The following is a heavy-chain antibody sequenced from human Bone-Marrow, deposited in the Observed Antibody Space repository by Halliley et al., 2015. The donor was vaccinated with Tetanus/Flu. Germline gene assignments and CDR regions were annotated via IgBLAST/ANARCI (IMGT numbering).Heavy chain of an antibody. V-gene: IGHV4-4*02. D-gene: IGHD6-25*01. CDR1: GASIRSDNW. CDR2: FYYTGST. CDR3: ARDSGYASAIYYFDL. J-gene: IGHJ4*02. Sequence: TLSLTCAVSGASIRSDNWWSWVRQPPGKGLEWIGTFYYTGSTKYNPSLKSRVTISEDKSKNQFSLKLTSVTAADTAVYYCARDSGYASAIYYFDLWGQGTLATVSS.